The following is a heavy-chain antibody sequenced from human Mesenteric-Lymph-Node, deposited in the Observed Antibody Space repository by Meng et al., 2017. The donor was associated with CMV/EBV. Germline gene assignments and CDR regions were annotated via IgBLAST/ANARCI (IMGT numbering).Heavy chain of an antibody. CDR1: GYTFIDYY. V-gene: IGHV1-18*01. CDR3: ASWYCSSTSCYRNPYYYYGMDV. Sequence: ASVKVSCKASGYTFIDYYIFWVRQAPGQGLEWMGWINPNTGGTTYSQKLQGRVTMTTDTSTSTAYMELRSLRSDDTAVYYCASWYCSSTSCYRNPYYYYGMDVWGQGTTVTVSS. D-gene: IGHD2-2*01. CDR2: INPNTGGT. J-gene: IGHJ6*02.